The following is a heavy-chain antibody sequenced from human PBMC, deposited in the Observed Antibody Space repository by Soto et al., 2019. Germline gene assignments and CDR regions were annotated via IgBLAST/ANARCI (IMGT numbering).Heavy chain of an antibody. V-gene: IGHV4-61*01. CDR3: ARLSSIAVAATV. CDR1: GGSVSSGSYL. J-gene: IGHJ4*02. Sequence: SETLSLTCTVSGGSVSSGSYLWSWIRQPPGKGLEWIGYIYYSGSTNYNPSLKSRVTISVDTSKNQFSLKLSSVTAADTAVYYCARLSSIAVAATVWGQGTLVTVSS. D-gene: IGHD6-19*01. CDR2: IYYSGST.